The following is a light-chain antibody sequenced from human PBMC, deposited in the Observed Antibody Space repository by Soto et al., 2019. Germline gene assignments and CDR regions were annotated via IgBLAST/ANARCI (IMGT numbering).Light chain of an antibody. V-gene: IGKV3-11*01. CDR2: DAS. J-gene: IGKJ5*01. CDR1: QSVSSY. CDR3: QQRSKLIT. Sequence: IVLTHSPRTLSLSTVQRYNLSCRASQSVSSYLAWYQQKHGQAPMLLNYDASNRATGIPARFSGSGSGTDFTLTISSLEPEDFAVYYCQQRSKLITFGQGTRLEIK.